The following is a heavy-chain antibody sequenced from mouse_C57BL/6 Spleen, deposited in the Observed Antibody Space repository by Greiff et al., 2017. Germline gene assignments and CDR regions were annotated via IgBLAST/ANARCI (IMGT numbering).Heavy chain of an antibody. CDR2: IDPETGGT. Sequence: QVQLQQSGAELVRPGASVTLSCKASGYTFTAYEMHWVKQTPVHGLAWIGAIDPETGGTAYNQKFKGKALLTADKSSSTTYMVLRSLTSEDSSVDYCTRRMVTTSYWSFEVWGTGTTVTVSS. J-gene: IGHJ1*03. D-gene: IGHD2-2*01. CDR3: TRRMVTTSYWSFEV. CDR1: GYTFTAYE. V-gene: IGHV1-15*01.